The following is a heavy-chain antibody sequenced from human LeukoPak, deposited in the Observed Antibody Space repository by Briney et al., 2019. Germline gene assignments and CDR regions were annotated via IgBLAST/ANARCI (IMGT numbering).Heavy chain of an antibody. D-gene: IGHD3-22*01. J-gene: IGHJ2*01. V-gene: IGHV3-23*01. CDR2: ISGSGGST. CDR1: VFTFSSYA. Sequence: GGSLRLSCAASVFTFSSYAMSWVRQAPGKGLEWVSAISGSGGSTYYADSVKGRFTISRDNSKNTLYLQMNSLRAEDTAVYYCAKDPHYYDSSGYYEYFDLWGRGTLVTVSS. CDR3: AKDPHYYDSSGYYEYFDL.